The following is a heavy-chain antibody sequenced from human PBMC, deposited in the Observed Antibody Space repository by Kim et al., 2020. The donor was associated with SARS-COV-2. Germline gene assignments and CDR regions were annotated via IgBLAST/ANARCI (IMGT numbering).Heavy chain of an antibody. Sequence: GGSLRLSCAASGFTFSNAWMTWVRQAPGKGLEWVGRIKSKTDGGTTDYAAPVKGRFTISRDDSKNTLYLQMNSLKTEDTAVYYCTTDSSTTVTTFNGDVGSCWGQGTLVTDSS. CDR2: IKSKTDGGTT. D-gene: IGHD4-17*01. CDR3: TTDSSTTVTTFNGDVGSC. V-gene: IGHV3-15*05. CDR1: GFTFSNAW. J-gene: IGHJ4*02.